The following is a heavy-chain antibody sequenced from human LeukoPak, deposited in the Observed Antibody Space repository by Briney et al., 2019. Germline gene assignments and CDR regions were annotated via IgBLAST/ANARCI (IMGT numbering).Heavy chain of an antibody. CDR2: FDPEDGET. D-gene: IGHD3-16*01. CDR3: ATRLDYVAPFDP. Sequence: ASVKVSCKVSRYTLTELSMHWVRQAPGKGLEWMGGFDPEDGETIYAQKFQGRVTMTEDTSTDTAYMELSSLRSVDTAVYYCATRLDYVAPFDPWGQGTLVTVSS. V-gene: IGHV1-24*01. J-gene: IGHJ5*02. CDR1: RYTLTELS.